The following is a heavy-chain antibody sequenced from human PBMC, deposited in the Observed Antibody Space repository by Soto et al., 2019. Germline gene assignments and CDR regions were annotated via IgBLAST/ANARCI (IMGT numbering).Heavy chain of an antibody. CDR1: GGTFSSYA. D-gene: IGHD6-6*01. V-gene: IGHV1-69*01. CDR2: IIPIFGTA. CDR3: ARNEYSTTFYYYGMDV. Sequence: QVQLVQSGAEVKKPGSSVKVSCKASGGTFSSYAITWVRQAPGQGLEWMGRIIPIFGTANCNQKFQGRVTITADESTSTAYMELSSLRSEDTAVYYCARNEYSTTFYYYGMDVWGQGTTVTVSS. J-gene: IGHJ6*02.